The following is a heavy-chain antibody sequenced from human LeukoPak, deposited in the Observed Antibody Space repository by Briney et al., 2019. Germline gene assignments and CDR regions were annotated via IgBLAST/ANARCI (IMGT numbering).Heavy chain of an antibody. V-gene: IGHV4-4*02. CDR1: GGSISSSNW. J-gene: IGHJ4*02. Sequence: PSETLSLTCAVSGGSISSSNWWGWVRQPPGKGLEWIGEIYHSGSANYNPSLKSRVTISVDKSKNQFSLKLSSVTAADTAVYYCASVKYYDILTPLYYFDYWGQGTLVTVSS. CDR3: ASVKYYDILTPLYYFDY. D-gene: IGHD3-9*01. CDR2: IYHSGSA.